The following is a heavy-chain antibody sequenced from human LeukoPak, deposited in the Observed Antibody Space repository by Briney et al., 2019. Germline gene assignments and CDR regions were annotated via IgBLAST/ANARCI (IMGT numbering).Heavy chain of an antibody. V-gene: IGHV3-30*18. J-gene: IGHJ4*02. Sequence: GRSLRLSCAASGFTFSSYGMHWVRQAPGKGLEWVAVISYDGSNKYYADSVRGRFIISRDNSANRLDLQMNSLRVEDAAVYYCAKDRAGYNVKGSDYWGQGTLVTVSS. CDR3: AKDRAGYNVKGSDY. CDR2: ISYDGSNK. D-gene: IGHD5-24*01. CDR1: GFTFSSYG.